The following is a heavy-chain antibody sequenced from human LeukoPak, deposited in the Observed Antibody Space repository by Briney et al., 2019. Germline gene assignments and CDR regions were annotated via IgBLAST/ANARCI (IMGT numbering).Heavy chain of an antibody. J-gene: IGHJ4*02. CDR1: GYIFGHNG. D-gene: IGHD3-22*01. CDR3: ARAQNYYDQTFDY. Sequence: ASVQVSCKTSGYIFGHNGISWVRQAPGQGPEWMGWISAYYGDTKYAQKFQGRVTMTRDTSISTAYMELSRLRSDDTAVYYCARAQNYYDQTFDYWGQGTLVTVSS. V-gene: IGHV1-18*01. CDR2: ISAYYGDT.